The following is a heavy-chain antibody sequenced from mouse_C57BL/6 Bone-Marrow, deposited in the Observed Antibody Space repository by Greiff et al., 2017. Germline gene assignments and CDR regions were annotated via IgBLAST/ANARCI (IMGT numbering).Heavy chain of an antibody. D-gene: IGHD1-1*01. Sequence: VQLQQSDAELVKPGASVKISCKVSGYTFTDHPIHWMKQRPEQGLAWIGYIYPRDGSTKYNEKFKGKATLTADKSSSTAYRQLNSLTSEDSAVYFCARSDYGSSYVAWFAYWGQGTLVTVSA. CDR1: GYTFTDHP. CDR3: ARSDYGSSYVAWFAY. V-gene: IGHV1-78*01. J-gene: IGHJ3*01. CDR2: IYPRDGST.